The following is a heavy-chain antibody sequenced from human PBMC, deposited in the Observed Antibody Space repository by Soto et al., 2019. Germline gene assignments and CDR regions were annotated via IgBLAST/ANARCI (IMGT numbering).Heavy chain of an antibody. Sequence: EVQLVESGGGLIQPGGSLRLSCAVSGFIVSNNYMSWVRQAPGKGLEGVSVIYSGGYTAYGDSVKGRFTISRDNSKNTLILQMNNLGPAVRAVFSCGSRPGGGGYWGQGTLVTVSS. D-gene: IGHD3-10*01. CDR2: IYSGGYT. CDR3: GSRPGGGGY. J-gene: IGHJ4*02. CDR1: GFIVSNNY. V-gene: IGHV3-53*01.